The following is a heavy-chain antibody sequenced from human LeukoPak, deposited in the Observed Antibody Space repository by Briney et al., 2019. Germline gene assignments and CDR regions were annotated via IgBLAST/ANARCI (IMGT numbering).Heavy chain of an antibody. V-gene: IGHV4-61*08. CDR3: ARAFDP. CDR1: GGSISSGGYS. J-gene: IGHJ5*02. Sequence: SQTLSLTCAVSGGSISSGGYSWSWIRQPPGKGLEWIGYIYYSGSTNYNPSLKSRVTISVDTSKNQFSLKLSSVTAADTAVYYCARAFDPWGQGTLVTVSS. CDR2: IYYSGST.